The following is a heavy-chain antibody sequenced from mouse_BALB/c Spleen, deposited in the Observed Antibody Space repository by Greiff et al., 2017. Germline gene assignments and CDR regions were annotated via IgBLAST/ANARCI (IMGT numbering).Heavy chain of an antibody. CDR3: TRATMITPFAY. CDR2: INPSNGGT. D-gene: IGHD2-4*01. Sequence: QVHVKQSGAELVKPGASVKLSCKASGYTFTSYYMYWVKQRPGQGLEWIGEINPSNGGTNFNEKFKSKATLTVDKSSSTAYMQLSSLTSEDSAVYYCTRATMITPFAYWGQGTLVTVSA. J-gene: IGHJ3*01. CDR1: GYTFTSYY. V-gene: IGHV1S81*02.